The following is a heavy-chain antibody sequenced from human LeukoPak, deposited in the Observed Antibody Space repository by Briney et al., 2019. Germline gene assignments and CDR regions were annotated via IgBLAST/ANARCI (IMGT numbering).Heavy chain of an antibody. CDR2: IIPIFGIA. CDR3: ARRVGSSPDYHYGMDV. Sequence: GSSVKVSCKASGGTFSSYAISWVRQAPGQGLEWMGRIIPIFGIANYAQKFQGRVTITADKSTSTAYMELSSLRSEDTAVYYCARRVGSSPDYHYGMDVWGQGTTVTVSS. V-gene: IGHV1-69*04. J-gene: IGHJ6*02. D-gene: IGHD6-6*01. CDR1: GGTFSSYA.